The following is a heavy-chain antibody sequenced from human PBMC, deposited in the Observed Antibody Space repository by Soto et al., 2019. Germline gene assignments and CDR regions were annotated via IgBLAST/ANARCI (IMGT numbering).Heavy chain of an antibody. J-gene: IGHJ3*02. CDR1: GGSISSGGYY. CDR3: ASYRKEGVADTRVGAFDI. D-gene: IGHD2-15*01. Sequence: QVQLQESGPGLVKPSQTLSLTCTVSGGSISSGGYYWSWIRQHPGKGLEWIGYIYYSGSTYYNPYLKSRVTISVDTSKNQFSLKLSSVTASDTAVYYCASYRKEGVADTRVGAFDIWGQGTMVTVSS. CDR2: IYYSGST. V-gene: IGHV4-31*03.